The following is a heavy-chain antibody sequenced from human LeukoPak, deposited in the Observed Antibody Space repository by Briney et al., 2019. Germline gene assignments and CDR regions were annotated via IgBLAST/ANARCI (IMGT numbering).Heavy chain of an antibody. Sequence: SGPVLMQPTATLTLTCTVSGFELGNPGMGVRWIRQPPGKTLEWLAHIFSNDEKSYSTSLKSRLTISKDTSKSRVVLTMTNMDPVDTATYYCARMAPYSSSWDFDYWGQGTLVTVSS. CDR1: GFELGNPGMG. CDR2: IFSNDEK. CDR3: ARMAPYSSSWDFDY. D-gene: IGHD6-13*01. J-gene: IGHJ4*02. V-gene: IGHV2-26*01.